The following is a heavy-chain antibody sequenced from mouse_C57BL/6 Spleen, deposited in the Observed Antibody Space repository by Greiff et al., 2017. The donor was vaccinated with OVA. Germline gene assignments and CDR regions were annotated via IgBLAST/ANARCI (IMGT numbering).Heavy chain of an antibody. CDR3: AREEALVYYGSSYGYFDV. Sequence: QVQLQQSGPELVKPGASVKISCKASGYAFSSSWMNWVKQRPGTGLEWIGRISPGDGDTNYNGKFKGKATLTADKSSSTAYMQLSSLTSEDSAVYFCAREEALVYYGSSYGYFDVWGTGTTVTVSS. V-gene: IGHV1-82*01. J-gene: IGHJ1*03. CDR2: ISPGDGDT. D-gene: IGHD1-1*01. CDR1: GYAFSSSW.